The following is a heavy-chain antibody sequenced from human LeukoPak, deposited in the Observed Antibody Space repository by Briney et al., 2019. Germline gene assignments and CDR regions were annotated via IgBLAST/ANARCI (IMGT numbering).Heavy chain of an antibody. V-gene: IGHV3-20*04. CDR1: GFTFDDYG. CDR2: INWNGGST. D-gene: IGHD3-22*01. J-gene: IGHJ4*02. Sequence: GGSLRLSCAASGFTFDDYGMSWVRQAPGKGLEWVSGINWNGGSTGYADSVKGRFTISRDNSKNTLYLQMNSLRAEDTAVYYCARDPYYYDSSGYYLDYWGQGTLVTVSS. CDR3: ARDPYYYDSSGYYLDY.